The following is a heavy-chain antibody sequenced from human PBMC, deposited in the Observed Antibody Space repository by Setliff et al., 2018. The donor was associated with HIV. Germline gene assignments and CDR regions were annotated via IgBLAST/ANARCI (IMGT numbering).Heavy chain of an antibody. Sequence: SETLSLTCTVSGAPMTSGSFYWSWIRHLPGKGLEWIGYIYHTGSTYNNPSLKSRISISVDTSKNQFSLKLNSVTVADTAVYYCARGQWNSMEYFQHWGQGTLVTVSS. D-gene: IGHD6-19*01. V-gene: IGHV4-31*03. CDR2: IYHTGST. CDR3: ARGQWNSMEYFQH. CDR1: GAPMTSGSFY. J-gene: IGHJ1*01.